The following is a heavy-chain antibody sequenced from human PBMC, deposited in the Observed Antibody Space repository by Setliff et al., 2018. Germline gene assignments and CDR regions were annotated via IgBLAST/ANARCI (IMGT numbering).Heavy chain of an antibody. Sequence: ASETLSLTCAVSGFSISSGYYWGWIRQPPGKGLEWIVNIHHSGKAYYNPSLKSRVTMSVDTSKNHVSLKLSSVTAADTAVYYCARAHTWSLPNDNSGYPGWSDPWGQGTLVTVSS. CDR2: IHHSGKA. J-gene: IGHJ5*02. CDR1: GFSISSGYY. D-gene: IGHD3-22*01. CDR3: ARAHTWSLPNDNSGYPGWSDP. V-gene: IGHV4-38-2*01.